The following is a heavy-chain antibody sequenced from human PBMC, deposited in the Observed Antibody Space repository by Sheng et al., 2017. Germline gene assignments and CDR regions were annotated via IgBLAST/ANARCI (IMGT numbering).Heavy chain of an antibody. D-gene: IGHD3-3*01. J-gene: IGHJ5*02. V-gene: IGHV4-34*01. Sequence: QVQLQQWGAGLLKPSETLSLTCAVYGGSFSGYYWSWIRQPPGKGLEWIGEINHSGSTNYNPSLKSRVTISVDTSKNQFSLKLSSVTAADTAVYYCAIRSAQVLRFLEWGNWFDPWGQGTLVTVSS. CDR2: INHSGST. CDR3: AIRSAQVLRFLEWGNWFDP. CDR1: GGSFSGYY.